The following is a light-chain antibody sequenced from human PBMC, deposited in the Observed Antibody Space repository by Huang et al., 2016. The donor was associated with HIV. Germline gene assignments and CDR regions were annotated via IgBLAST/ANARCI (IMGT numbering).Light chain of an antibody. V-gene: IGKV3-20*01. CDR2: GAS. CDR1: QSITSSY. CDR3: QQYGSSPWT. J-gene: IGKJ1*01. Sequence: ENVLTQSPGTLSLSPGERATLSCRASQSITSSYLAWYQQKPGQAPRLLIYGASSRATGIPDRVSGSGSGTDFTLTISRLEPEDFAVYYCQQYGSSPWTFGQGTKVEIK.